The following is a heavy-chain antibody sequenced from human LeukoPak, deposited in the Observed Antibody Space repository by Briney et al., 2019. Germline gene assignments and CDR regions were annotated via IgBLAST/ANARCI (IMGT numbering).Heavy chain of an antibody. D-gene: IGHD3-22*01. J-gene: IGHJ4*02. CDR1: GFTFNNYG. V-gene: IGHV3-33*01. Sequence: GRSLRLSCAASGFTFNNYGMHWVRQAPGKGLEWVAAIWNDGSNKYYADSVKGRFTISRDNSKNTLYLQMNSLRAEDTALYYCARGQEYYYDSSAYSKFDYWGQGTLVTVSS. CDR3: ARGQEYYYDSSAYSKFDY. CDR2: IWNDGSNK.